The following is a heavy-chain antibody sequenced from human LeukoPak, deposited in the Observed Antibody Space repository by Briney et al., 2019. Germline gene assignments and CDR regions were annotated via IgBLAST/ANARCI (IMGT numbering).Heavy chain of an antibody. CDR3: ANELSENYFDY. V-gene: IGHV3-30*18. Sequence: GGSLRLSCAASGFTFSSYGMHWVRQAPGKGLEWVAVISYDGSNKYYADSVKGRFTISRDNSKNILYLQMKSLRADDTALYYCANELSENYFDYWGQGTLVTVSS. CDR1: GFTFSSYG. J-gene: IGHJ4*02. CDR2: ISYDGSNK.